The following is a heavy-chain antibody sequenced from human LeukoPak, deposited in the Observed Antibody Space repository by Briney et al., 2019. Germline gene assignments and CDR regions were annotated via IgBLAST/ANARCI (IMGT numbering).Heavy chain of an antibody. CDR1: GFTFSSYA. D-gene: IGHD3-10*01. V-gene: IGHV3-66*01. CDR3: AREVRGMDV. J-gene: IGHJ6*02. CDR2: IYSGGST. Sequence: GSLRLSCAASGFTFSSYAMSWVRPAPGKGLEWVSVIYSGGSTYYADSVKGRFTISRDNSKNTLYLQMNSLRAEDTAVYYCAREVRGMDVWGQGTTVTVSS.